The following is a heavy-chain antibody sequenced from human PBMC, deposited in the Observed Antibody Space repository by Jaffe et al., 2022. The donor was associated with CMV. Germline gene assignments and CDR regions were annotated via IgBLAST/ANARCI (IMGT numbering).Heavy chain of an antibody. CDR2: ISSSSSYI. Sequence: EVQLVESGGGLVKPGGSLRLSCAASGFTFSSYSMNWVRQAPGKGLEWVSSISSSSSYIYYADSVKGRFTISRDNAKNSLYLQMNSLRAEDTAVYYCASPMPRIAARPHYYYYMDVWGKGTTVTVSS. V-gene: IGHV3-21*01. J-gene: IGHJ6*03. CDR3: ASPMPRIAARPHYYYYMDV. D-gene: IGHD6-6*01. CDR1: GFTFSSYS.